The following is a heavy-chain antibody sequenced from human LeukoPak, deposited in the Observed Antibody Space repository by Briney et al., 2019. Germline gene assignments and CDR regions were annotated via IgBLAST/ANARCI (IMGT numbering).Heavy chain of an antibody. Sequence: TGGSLRLSCAASGFIFSNYWMSWVRQAPGKGLEWVANIKQDGSEKYYVDSVKGRFTISRDNAKNSLYLQMNSLRAEDTAVYYCARDRGFQLLVYSGAFDIWGQGTMVTVSS. CDR2: IKQDGSEK. CDR1: GFIFSNYW. V-gene: IGHV3-7*01. D-gene: IGHD2-2*01. CDR3: ARDRGFQLLVYSGAFDI. J-gene: IGHJ3*02.